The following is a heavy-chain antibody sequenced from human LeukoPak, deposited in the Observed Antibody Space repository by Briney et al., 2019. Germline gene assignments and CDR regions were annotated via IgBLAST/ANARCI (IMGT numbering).Heavy chain of an antibody. CDR3: ATCSSLNYMDV. CDR2: IYHSGST. CDR1: GSSISSGYY. V-gene: IGHV4-38-2*01. J-gene: IGHJ6*03. D-gene: IGHD6-19*01. Sequence: PSETLSLTCAVSGSSISSGYYWGWIRQTPGKGLEWIGSIYHSGSTYYNPSLKSRVTISVDTSKSQFSLKLSSVTAADTAVYYCATCSSLNYMDVWGKGTTVTVSS.